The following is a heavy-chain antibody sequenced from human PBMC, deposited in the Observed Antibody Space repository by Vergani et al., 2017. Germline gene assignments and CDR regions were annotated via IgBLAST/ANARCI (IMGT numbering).Heavy chain of an antibody. CDR1: GYTFSTYD. D-gene: IGHD1-1*01. CDR3: ARPPPRVLTTEAYYFDF. J-gene: IGHJ4*02. V-gene: IGHV1-8*02. CDR2: MNPDSGNT. Sequence: QVQLVQSGAEVKKPGSSVKVSCKTSGYTFSTYDINWVRQAPGQGLEWMGWMNPDSGNTGSEQKFQGRITLTRNTSMNTAYMELSSLRYEDTAVYFCARPPPRVLTTEAYYFDFWGQGTLVSVSS.